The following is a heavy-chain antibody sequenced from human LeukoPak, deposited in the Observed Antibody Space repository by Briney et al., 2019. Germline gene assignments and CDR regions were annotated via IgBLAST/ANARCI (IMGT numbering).Heavy chain of an antibody. CDR1: ADSISKYY. V-gene: IGHV4-59*01. Sequence: SETLSLTCTVSADSISKYYWSWIRQPPGEGLEWIGYIYYSGTTNYSPSLESRVTISVDTSNNQFSLKLTSVTAADTAVYYCARQVYKYCGGDCYYYYFDYWGQGTLVTVSS. CDR2: IYYSGTT. J-gene: IGHJ4*02. D-gene: IGHD2-21*02. CDR3: ARQVYKYCGGDCYYYYFDY.